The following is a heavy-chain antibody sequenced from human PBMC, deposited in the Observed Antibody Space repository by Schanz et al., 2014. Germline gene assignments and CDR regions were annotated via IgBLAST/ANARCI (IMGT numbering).Heavy chain of an antibody. V-gene: IGHV1-46*01. D-gene: IGHD3-3*01. CDR1: GYSFTSYY. Sequence: QVQLVQSGSELKKPGASVKVSCKAFGYSFTSYYIHWVRQAPGQGLEWMGRINPNTGGTNFAQKFQGRVTMTRDTSTSTVYMELSSLRSEDTAVYYCARGTRVRTTDFWSGLYYFDYWGQGTLVTVSS. CDR3: ARGTRVRTTDFWSGLYYFDY. J-gene: IGHJ4*02. CDR2: INPNTGGT.